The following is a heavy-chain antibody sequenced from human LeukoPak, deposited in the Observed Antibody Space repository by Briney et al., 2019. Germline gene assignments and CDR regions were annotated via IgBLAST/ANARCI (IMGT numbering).Heavy chain of an antibody. D-gene: IGHD5-24*01. CDR2: IYYSGST. CDR3: ARRMEDGYNYDYFDY. V-gene: IGHV4-59*08. J-gene: IGHJ4*02. CDR1: GGSISSYY. Sequence: SETLSLTCTVSGGSISSYYWSWIRQPPGKGLEGIGYIYYSGSTNYNPSLKSRVTISVDTSKNQFSLKLSSVTAADTAVYYCARRMEDGYNYDYFDYWGQGTLVTVSS.